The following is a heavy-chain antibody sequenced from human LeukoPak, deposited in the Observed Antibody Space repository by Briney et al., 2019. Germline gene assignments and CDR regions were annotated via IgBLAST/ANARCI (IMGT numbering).Heavy chain of an antibody. CDR2: ISVSGDTI. V-gene: IGHV3-48*03. D-gene: IGHD3-10*01. CDR3: ARGTLYYGSESYDY. J-gene: IGHJ4*02. Sequence: AGSLRLSCAASGFPFSAYEMNWVRQAPGKGLEWVSYISVSGDTIYYADSVKGRFTISRDNAKKSLYLQMKSLRAEDTAVYYCARGTLYYGSESYDYWGQGTLVTVSS. CDR1: GFPFSAYE.